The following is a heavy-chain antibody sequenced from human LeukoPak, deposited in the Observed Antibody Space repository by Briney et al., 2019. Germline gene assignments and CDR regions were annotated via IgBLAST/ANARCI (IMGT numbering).Heavy chain of an antibody. Sequence: GGSLRLSCAASGFTFTDYYMSWIRQAPGKGLEWLSYISSGSSDTNYADSVKGRFTISRDNAKKSLYLQMNSLRAEDTAVYYCAKLHTLQYSPEYWGQGTLVTVSS. D-gene: IGHD6-6*01. CDR1: GFTFTDYY. CDR3: AKLHTLQYSPEY. CDR2: ISSGSSDT. V-gene: IGHV3-11*03. J-gene: IGHJ4*02.